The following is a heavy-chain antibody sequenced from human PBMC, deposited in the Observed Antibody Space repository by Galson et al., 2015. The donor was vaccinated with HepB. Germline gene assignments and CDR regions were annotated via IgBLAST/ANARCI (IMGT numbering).Heavy chain of an antibody. CDR1: GFTFSNAW. Sequence: SLRLSCAASGFTFSNAWMSWVRQAPGKGLEWVGRIKSKTDGGTTDYAAPVKGRFTISRDDSKNTLYLQMNSLKTEDTAVYYCTTDLVYYYDSSGYYPIDYWGQGTLVTVSS. CDR2: IKSKTDGGTT. D-gene: IGHD3-22*01. CDR3: TTDLVYYYDSSGYYPIDY. V-gene: IGHV3-15*01. J-gene: IGHJ4*02.